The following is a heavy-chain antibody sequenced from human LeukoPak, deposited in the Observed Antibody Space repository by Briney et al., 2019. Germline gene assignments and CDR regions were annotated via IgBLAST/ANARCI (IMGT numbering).Heavy chain of an antibody. CDR3: ARHSSGGTYYYYGMDV. D-gene: IGHD2-15*01. Sequence: GESLKISCKGSGYIFTSYWISWVRQMPGKGLEWMGRIDPSDSYTNYSPSFQGHVTISADKSISTAYLQWSSLKASDTAMYYCARHSSGGTYYYYGMDVWGKGTTVTVSS. V-gene: IGHV5-10-1*01. CDR1: GYIFTSYW. J-gene: IGHJ6*04. CDR2: IDPSDSYT.